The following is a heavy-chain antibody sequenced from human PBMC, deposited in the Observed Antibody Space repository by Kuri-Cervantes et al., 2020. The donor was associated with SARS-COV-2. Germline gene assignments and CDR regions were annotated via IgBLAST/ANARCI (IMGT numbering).Heavy chain of an antibody. D-gene: IGHD2-21*01. V-gene: IGHV1-18*01. J-gene: IGHJ4*02. CDR2: IDCYNGRT. CDR1: AYTFTSYG. CDR3: ARDPCGIDCWRRLDY. Sequence: ASVKVSCKASAYTFTSYGISWVRQAPGQELERMAWIDCYNGRTEYARTLQGRLTVTTDASTSTAYMELRSLRSDDTAVYYCARDPCGIDCWRRLDYWGQGTLVTVSS.